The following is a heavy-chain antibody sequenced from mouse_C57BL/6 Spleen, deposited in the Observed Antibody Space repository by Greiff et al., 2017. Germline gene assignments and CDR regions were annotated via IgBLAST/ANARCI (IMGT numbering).Heavy chain of an antibody. CDR3: ARCYGSPYAMDY. J-gene: IGHJ4*01. V-gene: IGHV1-26*01. Sequence: EVQLQQSGPELVKPGASVKISCKASGYTFTDYYMNWVKQSHGKSLEWIRDINPNNGGTSSNQKFKGKATLTVDKSSSTAYMGLRRLTSEDSAVYYCARCYGSPYAMDYWGQGTSVTVSS. CDR1: GYTFTDYY. CDR2: INPNNGGT. D-gene: IGHD1-1*01.